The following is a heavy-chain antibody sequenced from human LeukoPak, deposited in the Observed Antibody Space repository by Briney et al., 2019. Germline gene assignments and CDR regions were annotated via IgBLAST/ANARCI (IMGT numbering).Heavy chain of an antibody. D-gene: IGHD5-24*01. CDR1: GGSFSGYY. Sequence: SETLSLTCAVYGGSFSGYYWNWIRQPPGKGLEWIGEINHSGSTNYNPSLKSRVTISVDTSKNQFSLNLSSVTATDTAVYYCARHEEEMATYNWFDPWGQGTLVTVSS. CDR3: ARHEEEMATYNWFDP. J-gene: IGHJ5*02. V-gene: IGHV4-34*01. CDR2: INHSGST.